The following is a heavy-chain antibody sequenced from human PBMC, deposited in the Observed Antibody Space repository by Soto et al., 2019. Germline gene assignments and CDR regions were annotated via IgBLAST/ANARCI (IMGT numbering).Heavy chain of an antibody. J-gene: IGHJ6*02. Sequence: SETLSLTCTVSGGSISSYYCSWIRQPPGKGLEWIGYIFYSGSTKYNPSLKSRVTISVDRSKNRFSLNLSSVTAADTAVYYCARDKGRYDSGMDVWGQGTTVTVSS. V-gene: IGHV4-59*01. CDR3: ARDKGRYDSGMDV. CDR1: GGSISSYY. CDR2: IFYSGST. D-gene: IGHD3-9*01.